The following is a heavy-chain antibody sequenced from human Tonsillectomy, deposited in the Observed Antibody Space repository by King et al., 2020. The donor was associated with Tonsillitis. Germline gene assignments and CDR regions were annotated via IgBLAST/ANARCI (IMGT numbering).Heavy chain of an antibody. V-gene: IGHV4-61*02. J-gene: IGHJ5*02. CDR2: IFASGTT. D-gene: IGHD2-2*01. Sequence: VQLQESGPGLVRPSQTLSLTCTVSGGSISTVGYYWTWIRQPAGKGLEWIGRIFASGTTNLNPSLNSRVTMSVDTSKNQFSLNLSSVTAADTAVYYCARGSEIVVLPGAIGGRFDPWGQGTQVTVSS. CDR3: ARGSEIVVLPGAIGGRFDP. CDR1: GGSISTVGYY.